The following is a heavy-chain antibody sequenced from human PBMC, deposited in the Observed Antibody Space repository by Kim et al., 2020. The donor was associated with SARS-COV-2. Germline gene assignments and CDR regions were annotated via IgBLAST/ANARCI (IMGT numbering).Heavy chain of an antibody. CDR3: SRDREDYYGSSSSQGSYYSDY. CDR2: IKQDGSDK. J-gene: IGHJ4*02. Sequence: GGSLRLSCGASGFIFGNYGMSWVRQAPGKGLEWVANIKQDGSDKNYVDSVKGRFTISRDNAKNSRYLQMNSLRAEDTAVYYCSRDREDYYGSSSSQGSYYSDYWGQGTLVTVSS. D-gene: IGHD3-10*01. CDR1: GFIFGNYG. V-gene: IGHV3-7*03.